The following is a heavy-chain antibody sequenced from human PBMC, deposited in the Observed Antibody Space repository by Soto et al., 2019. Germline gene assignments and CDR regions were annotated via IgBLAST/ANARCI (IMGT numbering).Heavy chain of an antibody. Sequence: GGSLRLSCAASGFTFSSYSMNWVRQAPGKGLEWVSSISSSSSYIYYADSVKGRFTISRDNAKNSLYLQMNSLRAEDTAVYYCARSRRRDGYNLTPDYWGQGTLVTV. CDR2: ISSSSSYI. CDR3: ARSRRRDGYNLTPDY. CDR1: GFTFSSYS. V-gene: IGHV3-21*01. D-gene: IGHD5-12*01. J-gene: IGHJ4*02.